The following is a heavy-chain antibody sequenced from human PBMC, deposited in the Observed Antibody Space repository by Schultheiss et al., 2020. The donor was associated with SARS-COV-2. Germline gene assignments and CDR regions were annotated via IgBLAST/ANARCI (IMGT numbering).Heavy chain of an antibody. Sequence: SETLSLTCTVSGGSISSYYWSWIRQPPGKGLEWIGSIYYSGSTYYNPSLKSRVTISVDTSKNQFSLKLSSVTAADTAVYYCARHHAVGATVSFDIWGQGTMVTVSS. D-gene: IGHD1-26*01. J-gene: IGHJ3*02. V-gene: IGHV4-39*01. CDR3: ARHHAVGATVSFDI. CDR1: GGSISSYY. CDR2: IYYSGST.